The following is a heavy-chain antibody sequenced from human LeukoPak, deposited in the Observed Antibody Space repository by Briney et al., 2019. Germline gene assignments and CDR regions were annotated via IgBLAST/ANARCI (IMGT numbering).Heavy chain of an antibody. Sequence: ASAKVSCKTSGYTFTRYYIHWVRQAPGQGLAWLGLINPSGGSPTYAQQFPGRVNMTTDTSKSTVYMELTSLRSDDTAVYYCARSSAYYNEADIWGQGTWSPSLQ. CDR1: GYTFTRYY. CDR3: ARSSAYYNEADI. V-gene: IGHV1-46*01. CDR2: INPSGGSP. J-gene: IGHJ3*02. D-gene: IGHD3-9*01.